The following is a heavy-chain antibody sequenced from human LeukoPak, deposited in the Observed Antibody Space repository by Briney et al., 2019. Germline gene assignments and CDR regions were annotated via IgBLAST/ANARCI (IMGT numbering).Heavy chain of an antibody. Sequence: GGSLRLSCAASGFDFSDYYMAWVRQAPGKGPEWVASISRYDETIYYTDSVKDRFTITRDNAKNSLYLQIDSLRVEDTAVYFCARFLGFRGGGTHYFDYWGQGTPVTVSS. CDR1: GFDFSDYY. CDR3: ARFLGFRGGGTHYFDY. J-gene: IGHJ4*02. CDR2: ISRYDETI. D-gene: IGHD1-1*01. V-gene: IGHV3-11*01.